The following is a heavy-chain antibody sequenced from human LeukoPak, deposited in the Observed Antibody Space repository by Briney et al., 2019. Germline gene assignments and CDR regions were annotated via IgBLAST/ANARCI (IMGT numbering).Heavy chain of an antibody. Sequence: TGGSLRLSCAASGFTFSDHYMDWVRQAPGKGLEWVGRSRNKANSYTTDYAASVKGRFTISRDDPKNSLYLQMNSLKTEDTAAYYCARAYTSGWYSPGYWGQGTLVTVSS. CDR1: GFTFSDHY. CDR3: ARAYTSGWYSPGY. D-gene: IGHD6-19*01. V-gene: IGHV3-72*01. CDR2: SRNKANSYTT. J-gene: IGHJ4*02.